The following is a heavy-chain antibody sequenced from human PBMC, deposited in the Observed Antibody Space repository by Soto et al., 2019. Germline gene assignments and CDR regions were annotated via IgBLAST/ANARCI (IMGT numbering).Heavy chain of an antibody. CDR2: IYHSGST. D-gene: IGHD3-10*01. CDR3: VGPYYYSSGSYFHGMDV. J-gene: IGHJ6*02. V-gene: IGHV4-38-2*01. CDR1: GYSISSGYY. Sequence: PSETLSLTCAVSGYSISSGYYWGWIRQPPGKGLEWIGSIYHSGSTYYNPSLKRRVTISVDTSKNQFSLKLSSVTAADTAVYCCVGPYYYSSGSYFHGMDVWGHGTTVTVSS.